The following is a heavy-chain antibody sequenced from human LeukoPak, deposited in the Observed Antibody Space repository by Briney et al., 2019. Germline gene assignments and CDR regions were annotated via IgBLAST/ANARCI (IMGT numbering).Heavy chain of an antibody. D-gene: IGHD6-13*01. J-gene: IGHJ5*02. CDR3: ARDVAAAAFLDP. CDR2: INPNSGGT. Sequence: ASVKVSCKASGYTFTGYYMHWVRQAPGQGLEWMGWINPNSGGTNCAQKFQGRVTMTRDTSISTAYMELSRLRSDDTAVYYCARDVAAAAFLDPWGQGTLVTVSS. V-gene: IGHV1-2*02. CDR1: GYTFTGYY.